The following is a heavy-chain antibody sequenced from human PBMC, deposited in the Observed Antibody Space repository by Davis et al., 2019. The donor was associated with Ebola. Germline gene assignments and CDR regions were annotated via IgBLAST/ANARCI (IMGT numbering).Heavy chain of an antibody. J-gene: IGHJ5*02. Sequence: AASVKVSCKASGYTFTSYDIHWVRQATGQGLEGMGWMNPNSGNTGYAQKFQGRVTMTRNTSIRTAYMELSSLRSEDTAVYYCARGLGYQRPNSWFDPWGQGTLVTVSS. CDR1: GYTFTSYD. CDR3: ARGLGYQRPNSWFDP. V-gene: IGHV1-8*01. D-gene: IGHD6-25*01. CDR2: MNPNSGNT.